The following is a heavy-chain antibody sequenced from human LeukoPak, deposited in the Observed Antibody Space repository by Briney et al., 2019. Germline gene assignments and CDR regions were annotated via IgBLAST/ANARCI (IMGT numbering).Heavy chain of an antibody. J-gene: IGHJ5*02. CDR2: ISSSSRTI. Sequence: PGGSLRLSCVDSGITFSSHSMNWVRQTPGKGLEWVAYISSSSRTIYYADSVKGRFTISRDNAESSLYLQMNSLRPEDTAVYYCAKGPTPLSSRGWIDPWGQGTLVTVSS. CDR3: AKGPTPLSSRGWIDP. CDR1: GITFSSHS. D-gene: IGHD6-13*01. V-gene: IGHV3-48*04.